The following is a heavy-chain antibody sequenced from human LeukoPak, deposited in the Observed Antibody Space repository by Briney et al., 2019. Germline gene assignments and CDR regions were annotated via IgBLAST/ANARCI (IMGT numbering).Heavy chain of an antibody. CDR1: GFTFTDYW. J-gene: IGHJ6*02. Sequence: GGSLRLSCAASGFTFTDYWMSWVRQAPGQRLEWMGWINGGNGNTKYSQKFQGRVTITRDTSASTAYMELSSLRSEDTAVYYCARGVYTFYYGLDVWGQGTTVTVSS. CDR2: INGGNGNT. V-gene: IGHV1-3*01. CDR3: ARGVYTFYYGLDV. D-gene: IGHD5-18*01.